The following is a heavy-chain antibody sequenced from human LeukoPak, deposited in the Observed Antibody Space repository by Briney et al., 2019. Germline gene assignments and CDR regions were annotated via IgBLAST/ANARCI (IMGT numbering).Heavy chain of an antibody. V-gene: IGHV3-30*02. CDR1: GFTFSSYG. CDR2: TRYDGSNK. D-gene: IGHD5-18*01. CDR3: AKERDTAMVTIDY. Sequence: GGSLRLSCAASGFTFSSYGMHSVRQAPGKGLEWVAFTRYDGSNKYYADSVKGRFTISRDNSKNTLYLQMNSLRAEDTAVYYCAKERDTAMVTIDYWGQGTLVTVSS. J-gene: IGHJ4*02.